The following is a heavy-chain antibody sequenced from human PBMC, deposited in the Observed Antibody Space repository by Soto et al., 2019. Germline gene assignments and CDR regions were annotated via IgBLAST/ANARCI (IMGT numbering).Heavy chain of an antibody. V-gene: IGHV4-59*01. Sequence: SETLSLTCTVSGGSISSYYWSWIRQPPGKGLEWIGYIYYSGSTNYNPSLKSRVTISVDTSKNRFSLKLSSVTAADTAVYYCARVGRYCRGGRCNRCIAAFGIWGQVTMVTVSS. CDR2: IYYSGST. CDR3: ARVGRYCRGGRCNRCIAAFGI. CDR1: GGSISSYY. J-gene: IGHJ3*02. D-gene: IGHD2-15*01.